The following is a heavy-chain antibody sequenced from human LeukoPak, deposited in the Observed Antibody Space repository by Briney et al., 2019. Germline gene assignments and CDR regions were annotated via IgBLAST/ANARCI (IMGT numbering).Heavy chain of an antibody. D-gene: IGHD5-24*01. J-gene: IGHJ4*02. CDR2: SYYNGST. Sequence: SETLSLTCTVSVGSISTSSYSWGWIRQPPEKGLEWIGTSYYNGSTYYNPSLKTLLTISVDTSKNQFSLNLSSLTAADTAVYYCARQVPGGYNLYYFNYWGQGTLVTVSS. CDR3: ARQVPGGYNLYYFNY. V-gene: IGHV4-39*01. CDR1: VGSISTSSYS.